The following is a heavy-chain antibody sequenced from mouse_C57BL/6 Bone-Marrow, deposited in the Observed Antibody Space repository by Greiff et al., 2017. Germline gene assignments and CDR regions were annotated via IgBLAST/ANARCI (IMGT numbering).Heavy chain of an antibody. V-gene: IGHV2-2*01. D-gene: IGHD5-1*01. CDR3: ARNRLLPSWFAY. J-gene: IGHJ3*01. CDR2: IWSGGST. Sequence: VTLVESGPGLVQPSQSLSITCTVSGFSLTSYGVHWVRQSPGKGLEWLGVIWSGGSTDYNAAFISRLSISTDNSKSQVFFKMNSLQADDTAIYYCARNRLLPSWFAYWGQGTLVTVSA. CDR1: GFSLTSYG.